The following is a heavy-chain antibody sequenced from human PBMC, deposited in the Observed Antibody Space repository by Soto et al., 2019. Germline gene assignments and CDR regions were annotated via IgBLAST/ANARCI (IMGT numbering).Heavy chain of an antibody. D-gene: IGHD3-3*01. CDR1: GGSISSYY. V-gene: IGHV4-59*08. CDR2: IHYSGST. CDR3: ARGHYDFWSGYFATIDY. J-gene: IGHJ4*02. Sequence: PSETLSLICTVSGGSISSYYWSWIRQPPGKGLEWIGYIHYSGSTKYNPSLKSRVTISADTSKNQFSLKLSSVTAADTAVYYCARGHYDFWSGYFATIDYWGQGTLVTVSS.